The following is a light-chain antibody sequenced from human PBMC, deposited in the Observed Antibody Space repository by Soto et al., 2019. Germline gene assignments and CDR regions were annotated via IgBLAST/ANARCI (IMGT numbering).Light chain of an antibody. CDR2: LGS. CDR1: QSLLHSHGYNY. V-gene: IGKV2-28*01. J-gene: IGKJ1*01. CDR3: MQALQTPRT. Sequence: IVMTQSPLSLPVTPGEPASISCRSSQSLLHSHGYNYGDWYLQKPGQSPQLLIYLGSNRASGVPDRFSGSGSGTDFTLKISRVEAEDVGVYYCMQALQTPRTFGQGTKVEIK.